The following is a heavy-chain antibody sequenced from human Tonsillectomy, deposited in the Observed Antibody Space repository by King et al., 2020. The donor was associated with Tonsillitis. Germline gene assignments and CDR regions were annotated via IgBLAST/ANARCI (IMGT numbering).Heavy chain of an antibody. CDR3: SKDPACEKNNRCYSLAFDI. CDR1: GFTFSSYA. V-gene: IGHV3-23*04. D-gene: IGHD2-21*02. J-gene: IGHJ3*02. Sequence: VQLVESGGGLVQPGGSLRLSCAASGFTFSSYAMSWVRQPPGKGLEWVSSISGSGGNTYYADSVKGRFTISRDNSNNTLYLQRNSLGAEDTAFYYCSKDPACEKNNRCYSLAFDIWGQGTMVTVSS. CDR2: ISGSGGNT.